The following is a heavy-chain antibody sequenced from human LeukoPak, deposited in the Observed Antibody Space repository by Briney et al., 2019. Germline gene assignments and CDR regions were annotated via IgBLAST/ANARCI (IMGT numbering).Heavy chain of an antibody. J-gene: IGHJ6*02. Sequence: GGSLRLSCVASGFTISSYEMYRVRQAPGKGLEWVSSISSSSSYIYYADSVKGRFTISRDNAKNSLYLQMNSLRAEDTAVYYCARSIAVAGTGMDVWGQGTTVTVSS. CDR2: ISSSSSYI. D-gene: IGHD6-19*01. CDR3: ARSIAVAGTGMDV. V-gene: IGHV3-21*01. CDR1: GFTISSYE.